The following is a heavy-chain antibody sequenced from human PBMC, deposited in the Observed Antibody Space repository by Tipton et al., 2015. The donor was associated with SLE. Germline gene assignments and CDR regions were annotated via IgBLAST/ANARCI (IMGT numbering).Heavy chain of an antibody. J-gene: IGHJ5*02. D-gene: IGHD6-19*01. CDR2: ISSSSSYI. Sequence: SLRLSCAASGFTFSSYSMNWVRQAPGKGLEWVSSISSSSSYIYYADSVKGRFTISRDNTKNSLYLQMNSLRAEDTAVYYCARDIASCTGYSIGWYPCWFDPWGQGTLVTVSS. CDR3: ARDIASCTGYSIGWYPCWFDP. V-gene: IGHV3-21*01. CDR1: GFTFSSYS.